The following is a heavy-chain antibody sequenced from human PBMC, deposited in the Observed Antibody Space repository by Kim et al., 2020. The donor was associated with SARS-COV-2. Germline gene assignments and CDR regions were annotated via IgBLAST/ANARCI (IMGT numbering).Heavy chain of an antibody. CDR3: ARVRYFDWLLGYFDY. V-gene: IGHV3-7*03. J-gene: IGHJ4*02. Sequence: DAVQGRFTISRDNAKNSLYLQMNSLRAEDTAVYYCARVRYFDWLLGYFDYWGQGTLVTVSS. D-gene: IGHD3-9*01.